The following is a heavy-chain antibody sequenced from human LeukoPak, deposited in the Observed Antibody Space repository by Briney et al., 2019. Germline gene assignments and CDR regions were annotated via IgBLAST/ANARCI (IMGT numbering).Heavy chain of an antibody. Sequence: GGSLRLSCAASGFTFSSYSMNWVSQAPGKGLEWVSSISSSSSTIYYADSVKGRFTISRDNAKKSLYLQMNSLRAEDTAVYYCARGVSYMDVWGKGTTVTVSS. D-gene: IGHD3-16*02. CDR3: ARGVSYMDV. CDR1: GFTFSSYS. J-gene: IGHJ6*03. CDR2: ISSSSSTI. V-gene: IGHV3-48*01.